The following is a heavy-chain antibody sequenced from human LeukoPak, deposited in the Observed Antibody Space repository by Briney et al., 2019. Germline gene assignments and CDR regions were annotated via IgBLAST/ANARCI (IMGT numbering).Heavy chain of an antibody. CDR1: GGSFSGYY. CDR2: INHSGST. Sequence: SETLSLTCTVYGGSFSGYYWSWIRQPPGKGLEWIGEINHSGSTNYNPSLKSRVTISVDTSKNQFSLKLSSVTAADTAVYYCARQLYYDSRGYYWYFDLWGRGTLVTVSS. J-gene: IGHJ2*01. D-gene: IGHD3-22*01. V-gene: IGHV4-34*01. CDR3: ARQLYYDSRGYYWYFDL.